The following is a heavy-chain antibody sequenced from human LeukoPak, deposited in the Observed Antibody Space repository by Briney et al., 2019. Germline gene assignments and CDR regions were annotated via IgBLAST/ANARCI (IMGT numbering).Heavy chain of an antibody. V-gene: IGHV1-18*04. J-gene: IGHJ5*02. Sequence: ASVKVSCKASGFRFTSFGVSWVRQAPGQGLEWMGRISTYTGITHYAERFEDRVTMAIDTSTTTVYMELRSLIYDDTAVYYCARDSDYSGTGNGDWFDPWGQGTVVTVSS. CDR2: ISTYTGIT. D-gene: IGHD4-11*01. CDR1: GFRFTSFG. CDR3: ARDSDYSGTGNGDWFDP.